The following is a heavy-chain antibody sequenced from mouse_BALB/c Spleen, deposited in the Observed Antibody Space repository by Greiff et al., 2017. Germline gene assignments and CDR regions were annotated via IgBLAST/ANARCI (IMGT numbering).Heavy chain of an antibody. J-gene: IGHJ4*01. Sequence: LQQPGAELVKPGASVKMSCKASGYTFTSYNMHWVKQTPGQGLEWIGAIYPGNGDTSYNQKFKGKATLTADKSSSTAYMQLSSLTSEDSAVYYCARWRDGYDYYAMDYWGQGTSVTVSS. CDR2: IYPGNGDT. V-gene: IGHV1-12*01. D-gene: IGHD2-2*01. CDR3: ARWRDGYDYYAMDY. CDR1: GYTFTSYN.